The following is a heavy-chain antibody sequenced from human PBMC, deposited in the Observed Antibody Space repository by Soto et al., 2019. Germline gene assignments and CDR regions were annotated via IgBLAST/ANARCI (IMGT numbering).Heavy chain of an antibody. J-gene: IGHJ4*02. CDR1: GFSLTTNGVG. V-gene: IGHV2-5*02. Sequence: QITLKESGPALVNPTQTLTLTCTFSGFSLTTNGVGVAWIRQPPGKALEWLALINWDDDRHYNPSLTSRLTITNDTSKNQVVLTMTNMDPVDTATYYCAHKEFRTSAPFDFGGPGILVTVSS. CDR3: AHKEFRTSAPFDF. CDR2: INWDDDR.